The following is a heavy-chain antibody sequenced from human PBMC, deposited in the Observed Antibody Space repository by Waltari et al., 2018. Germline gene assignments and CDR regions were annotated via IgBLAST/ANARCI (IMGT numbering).Heavy chain of an antibody. CDR1: GGSFSGYY. V-gene: IGHV4-34*01. CDR2: INHSGST. D-gene: IGHD6-19*01. CDR3: ASSSGWSFDY. J-gene: IGHJ4*02. Sequence: QVQLQQWGAGLLKPSETLSLTCAVYGGSFSGYYWSWIRQPPGKGLEWIGEINHSGSTNYNPSLKSRVTISVDTSKNQFSLKLSSVTAADMAVYYCASSSGWSFDYWGQGTLVTVSS.